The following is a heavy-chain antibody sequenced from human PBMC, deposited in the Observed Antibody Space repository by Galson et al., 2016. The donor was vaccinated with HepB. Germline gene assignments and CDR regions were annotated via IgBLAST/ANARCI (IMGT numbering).Heavy chain of an antibody. V-gene: IGHV3-33*01. D-gene: IGHD3-3*01. Sequence: SLRLSCAASGFIFSSYGMHWVRQAPGKGLEWVAFTWYDGRKKYYADSVKGRFTISRDNSKNTLYPQMNSLRAEDTAVYYCARDASGITIFGVAPFYYYGMDVWGQGTTVTVSS. CDR1: GFIFSSYG. CDR3: ARDASGITIFGVAPFYYYGMDV. CDR2: TWYDGRKK. J-gene: IGHJ6*02.